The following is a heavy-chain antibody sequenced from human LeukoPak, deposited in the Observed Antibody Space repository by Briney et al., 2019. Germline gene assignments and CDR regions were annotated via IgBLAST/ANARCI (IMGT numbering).Heavy chain of an antibody. V-gene: IGHV4-34*01. CDR1: GGSFSGYY. J-gene: IGHJ4*02. CDR3: ARGQFQRDY. Sequence: PSETLSLTCAVYGGSFSGYYWNWIRQPPGKGLEWIGEINHSGRTKYNPSLKSRVTISVDTSKNQFSLILSSVTAADTAVYYCARGQFQRDYWAQGTLVTVSS. D-gene: IGHD5-24*01. CDR2: INHSGRT.